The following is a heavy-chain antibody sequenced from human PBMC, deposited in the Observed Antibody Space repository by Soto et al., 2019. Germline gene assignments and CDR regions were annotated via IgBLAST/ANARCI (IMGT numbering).Heavy chain of an antibody. V-gene: IGHV1-69*06. CDR1: GGTFCSDA. Sequence: SVKVSCKASGGTFCSDAITWVRQAPVQGLEWVGRIIPIFGTTNYAQNLQGRVTISADKSTLTSYMELHSLTSDDTALYYCARDRTDSGYYTNWLDPWGQGTQVTVS. J-gene: IGHJ5*02. D-gene: IGHD3-22*01. CDR3: ARDRTDSGYYTNWLDP. CDR2: IIPIFGTT.